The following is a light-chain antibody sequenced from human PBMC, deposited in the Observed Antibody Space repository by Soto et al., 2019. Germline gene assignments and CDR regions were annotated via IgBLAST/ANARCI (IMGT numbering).Light chain of an antibody. CDR3: SSYTSSNTLV. CDR2: EVT. CDR1: SSDIGGYNY. J-gene: IGLJ1*01. Sequence: QSALTQPAAVSGSPGQSITISCTGGSSDIGGYNYVSWFQQHPGKVPKLMIYEVTNRPSGVSNRFSGSKSGSTASLTISGLHAEDEADYYCSSYTSSNTLVFGTGTKVTVL. V-gene: IGLV2-14*01.